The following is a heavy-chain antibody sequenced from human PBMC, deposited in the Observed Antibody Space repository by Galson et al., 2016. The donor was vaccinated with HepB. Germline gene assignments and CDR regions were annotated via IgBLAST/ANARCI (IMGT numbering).Heavy chain of an antibody. D-gene: IGHD2/OR15-2a*01. CDR3: ARDRSVYFVFDI. Sequence: SLRLSCAASGFIFSSYGMHWVRQAPGKGLEWVAVIWYDGSNKYYADSVKGRFTISRDNSKNTLYLQMNRLRAEDTAVYYCARDRSVYFVFDIWGQGTMVTVSS. CDR1: GFIFSSYG. CDR2: IWYDGSNK. V-gene: IGHV3-33*01. J-gene: IGHJ3*02.